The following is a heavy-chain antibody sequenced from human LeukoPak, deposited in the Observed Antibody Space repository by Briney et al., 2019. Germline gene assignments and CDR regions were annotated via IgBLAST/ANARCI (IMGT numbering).Heavy chain of an antibody. CDR2: IYSGGNT. J-gene: IGHJ3*02. Sequence: PGGSLRLSCAASGFTVSNNYMTWVRQAPGKGLECVSVIYSGGNTYYADSVKGRFTISRHNSENTLYLQMNSLRIEDTAVYYCARVVSGTSCGFDIWGQGTVVTVSS. CDR3: ARVVSGTSCGFDI. CDR1: GFTVSNNY. V-gene: IGHV3-53*04. D-gene: IGHD1-26*01.